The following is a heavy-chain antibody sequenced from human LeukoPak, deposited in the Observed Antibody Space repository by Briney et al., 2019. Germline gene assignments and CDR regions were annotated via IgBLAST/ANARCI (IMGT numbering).Heavy chain of an antibody. CDR3: ARGFGRSTHGYAFDI. Sequence: ASVKVSCKASGYTFTSYYMHWVRQAPGQGLEWMGIINPSGGSTSYAQKFQGRVTMTRDTSTSTAYMELRSLRSDDTAVYYCARGFGRSTHGYAFDIWGQGTMVTVSS. D-gene: IGHD6-13*01. V-gene: IGHV1-46*01. CDR1: GYTFTSYY. CDR2: INPSGGST. J-gene: IGHJ3*02.